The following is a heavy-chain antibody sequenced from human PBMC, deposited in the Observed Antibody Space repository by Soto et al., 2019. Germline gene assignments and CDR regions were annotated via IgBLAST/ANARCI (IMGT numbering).Heavy chain of an antibody. D-gene: IGHD3-22*01. Sequence: GGSLRLSCAASGFTFSSYAMHWVRQAPGKGLEYVSAITSNGGNTDYASSVKGRFTISRDNSKSTLYLQMTSLRAEDTAVFYCVKGYYESQAWGQGTLVTVSS. J-gene: IGHJ5*02. V-gene: IGHV3-64D*06. CDR1: GFTFSSYA. CDR3: VKGYYESQA. CDR2: ITSNGGNT.